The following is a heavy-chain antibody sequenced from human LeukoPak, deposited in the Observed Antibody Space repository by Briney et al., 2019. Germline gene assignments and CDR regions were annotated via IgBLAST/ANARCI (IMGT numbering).Heavy chain of an antibody. D-gene: IGHD3-3*01. CDR2: ISGDSSTI. Sequence: GGSLRLSCAVSGFTFSGYRLNGVRRAPGKGLEWVSAISGDSSTIYYADSVKGRFIISRDNAKNSLFLQMNSPRAEDTAVYYCAREKADNDLDYWGQGTLVTVSS. CDR1: GFTFSGYR. CDR3: AREKADNDLDY. V-gene: IGHV3-48*01. J-gene: IGHJ4*02.